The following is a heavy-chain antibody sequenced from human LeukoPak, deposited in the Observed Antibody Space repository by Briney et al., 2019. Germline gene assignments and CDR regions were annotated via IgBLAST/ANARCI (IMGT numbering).Heavy chain of an antibody. CDR3: ARVGYYSSGPFSYFDY. D-gene: IGHD3-10*01. J-gene: IGHJ4*02. CDR1: GFTFSTYA. V-gene: IGHV3-30-3*01. CDR2: ISYDGSNE. Sequence: PGRSLRLSCAASGFTFSTYAMHWVRQAPGKGLEWVAVISYDGSNEYYADSVKGRFTISRDSSENTLYLQMNSLRVEDTAVYYCARVGYYSSGPFSYFDYWGQGTLVTVSS.